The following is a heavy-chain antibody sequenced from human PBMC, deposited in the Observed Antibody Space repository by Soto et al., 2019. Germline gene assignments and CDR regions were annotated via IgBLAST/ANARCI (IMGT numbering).Heavy chain of an antibody. CDR1: GYTFTSYY. D-gene: IGHD1-1*01. CDR3: ARSPGGRSRLRADPTGFDP. CDR2: INPSGGST. Sequence: GASVKVSCKASGYTFTSYYMHWVRQAPGQGLEWMGIINPSGGSTSYAQKFQGRVTMTRDTSTSTVYMELSSLRSEDTAVYYCARSPGGRSRLRADPTGFDPGGQGSLGTVSS. V-gene: IGHV1-46*03. J-gene: IGHJ5*02.